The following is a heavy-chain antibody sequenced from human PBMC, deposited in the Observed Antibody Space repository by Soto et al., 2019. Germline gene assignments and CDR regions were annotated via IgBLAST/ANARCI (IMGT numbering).Heavy chain of an antibody. J-gene: IGHJ4*02. V-gene: IGHV3-23*01. CDR3: ARSGSYSWLPY. CDR1: GFTFSSYA. CDR2: ISSSGGST. Sequence: PVGSLRLSCAASGFTFSSYAVSWVRQAPGKGLEWVSSISSSGGSTYYADSVKGRFTISRDNSKNTLYLQMNSLRAEDTAVYYCARSGSYSWLPYWGQGTLVTVSS. D-gene: IGHD1-26*01.